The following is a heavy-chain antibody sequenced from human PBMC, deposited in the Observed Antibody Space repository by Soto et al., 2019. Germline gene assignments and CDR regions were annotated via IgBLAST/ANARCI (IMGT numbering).Heavy chain of an antibody. CDR1: GGSISSGGYY. J-gene: IGHJ4*02. Sequence: QVQLQESGPGPVKPSQTLSLTCTVSGGSISSGGYYWSWIRQHPGKGLEWIGYIYYSGSTYYNPSLKSRVTISVDTSKNQYSLKLSSVTAADTAVYYCARDPSGSGSYFDYWGQGTLVTVSS. CDR3: ARDPSGSGSYFDY. V-gene: IGHV4-31*03. D-gene: IGHD3-10*01. CDR2: IYYSGST.